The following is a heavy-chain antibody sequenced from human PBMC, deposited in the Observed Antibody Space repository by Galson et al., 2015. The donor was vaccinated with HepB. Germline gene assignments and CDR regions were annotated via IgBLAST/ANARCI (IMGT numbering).Heavy chain of an antibody. D-gene: IGHD2-2*01. CDR2: IGHDGSYK. Sequence: SLRLSCAASGFSFSDYGMHWVRQAPGKGLEWAAVIGHDGSYKNYADSMKGRFTISGDNSKNTLFLQMNSLRTEDTAVYYCARDLGRGKYHDFWGQGTLVTVSS. CDR3: ARDLGRGKYHDF. CDR1: GFSFSDYG. J-gene: IGHJ4*02. V-gene: IGHV3-33*01.